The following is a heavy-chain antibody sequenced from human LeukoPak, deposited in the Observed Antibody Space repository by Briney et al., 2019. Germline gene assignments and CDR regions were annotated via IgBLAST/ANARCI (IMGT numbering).Heavy chain of an antibody. Sequence: SSVKVSCKASGGTFSSYAISWVRQAPGQGLEWMGGIIPIFGTANYAQKFQGRVTITADKSTSTAYMELSSLRSEDTAVYCCARVWGYYYYYMDVWGKGTTVTVSS. CDR1: GGTFSSYA. CDR3: ARVWGYYYYYMDV. CDR2: IIPIFGTA. D-gene: IGHD3-16*01. J-gene: IGHJ6*03. V-gene: IGHV1-69*06.